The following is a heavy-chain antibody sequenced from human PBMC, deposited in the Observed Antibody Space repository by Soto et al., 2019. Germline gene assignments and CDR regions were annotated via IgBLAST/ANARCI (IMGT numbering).Heavy chain of an antibody. CDR2: IYYSGST. CDR3: ARVDGRALGPTEYGMDV. CDR1: GGSISSYY. J-gene: IGHJ6*02. D-gene: IGHD1-26*01. Sequence: PSETLSLTCPVSGGSISSYYWSWIRQPPGKGLEWIGYIYYSGSTNYNPSLKSRVTISVDTSKNQFSLKLSSVTAADTAVYYCARVDGRALGPTEYGMDVWGQGTTVTVSS. V-gene: IGHV4-59*01.